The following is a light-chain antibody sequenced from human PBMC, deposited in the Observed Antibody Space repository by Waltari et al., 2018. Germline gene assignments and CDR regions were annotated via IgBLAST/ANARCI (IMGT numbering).Light chain of an antibody. J-gene: IGLJ3*02. Sequence: QTVVTQEPSLTVSPGGTVTLTCASSTGAVTSGYYPKWFQQKPGQAPRALIYDTNNKHSWTPARFSGSLLGGKAALTLSGVQPEDEAEYYCLLYYGGAQLWVFGGGTKLTVL. V-gene: IGLV7-43*01. CDR1: TGAVTSGYY. CDR2: DTN. CDR3: LLYYGGAQLWV.